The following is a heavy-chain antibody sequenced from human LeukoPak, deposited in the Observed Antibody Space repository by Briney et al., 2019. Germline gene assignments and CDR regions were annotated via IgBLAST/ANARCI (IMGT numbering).Heavy chain of an antibody. CDR2: ISSSSSYI. CDR3: ARDPRSSGWYDY. D-gene: IGHD6-19*01. V-gene: IGHV3-21*01. Sequence: GGSLRLSCAASGVTFSSYSMNWVRQAPGKGLEWVSSISSSSSYIYYADSVKGRFTISRDNAKNSLYLQMNSLRAEDTAVYYCARDPRSSGWYDYWGQGTLVTVS. J-gene: IGHJ4*02. CDR1: GVTFSSYS.